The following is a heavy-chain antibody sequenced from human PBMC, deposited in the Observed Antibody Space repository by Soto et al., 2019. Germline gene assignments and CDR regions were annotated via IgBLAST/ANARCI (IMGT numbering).Heavy chain of an antibody. CDR1: GFTFSTYG. CDR3: ARVGAVEY. CDR2: ISSGATTI. J-gene: IGHJ4*02. D-gene: IGHD3-16*01. Sequence: GGSLRLSCVVSGFTFSTYGMTWVRQAPGKGLEWVSYISSGATTIFYADSVKGRFTISRDDAKSSLYLQMNSLRDEDTAVYYCARVGAVEYWGQGTLVTVSS. V-gene: IGHV3-48*02.